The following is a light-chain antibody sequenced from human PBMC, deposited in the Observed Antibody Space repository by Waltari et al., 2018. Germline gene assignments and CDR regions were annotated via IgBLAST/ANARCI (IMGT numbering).Light chain of an antibody. CDR3: CSYGGGTTFVV. V-gene: IGLV2-23*02. Sequence: QSALTQPASVSGSPGQSITISCTGTTRDIGNYKLVSWYQQHPGKVPKLMIYEVSERPSVVSKRFSGAKSGNTSSLTISGLQAEDEADYYCCSYGGGTTFVVFGGGTKLTVL. CDR1: TRDIGNYKL. J-gene: IGLJ2*01. CDR2: EVS.